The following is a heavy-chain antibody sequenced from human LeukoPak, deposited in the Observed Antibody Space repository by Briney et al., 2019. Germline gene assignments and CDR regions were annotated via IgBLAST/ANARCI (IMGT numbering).Heavy chain of an antibody. V-gene: IGHV4-59*08. CDR3: AKYGGSGWVIDN. J-gene: IGHJ4*02. CDR1: GGSISSYY. CDR2: IYYTGAT. Sequence: SETLSLTCTVSGGSISSYYWTWIRQPPGKGLEWIGYIYYTGATSYNPSLKSRVTIPVDTSKNQFSLKVTSVTTADTAVYYCAKYGGSGWVIDNWGQGTLVTVSS. D-gene: IGHD6-19*01.